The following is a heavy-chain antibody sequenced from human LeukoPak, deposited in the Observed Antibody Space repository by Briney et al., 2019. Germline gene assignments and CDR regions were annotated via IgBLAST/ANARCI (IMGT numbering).Heavy chain of an antibody. V-gene: IGHV3-33*08. CDR1: GFTFSNYG. J-gene: IGHJ4*02. CDR2: MWYGGSNK. Sequence: GGSLRLSCAASGFTFSNYGMHWVRQAPGKGLEWVAVMWYGGSNKYYADSVKGRFTISRDNSKNTLYLQMNSLRAEDTAVYYCATESGTYSGTCFDYWGQGTLVTVSS. D-gene: IGHD1-26*01. CDR3: ATESGTYSGTCFDY.